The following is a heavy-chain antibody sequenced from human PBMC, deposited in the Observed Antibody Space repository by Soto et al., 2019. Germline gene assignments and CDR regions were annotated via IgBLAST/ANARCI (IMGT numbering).Heavy chain of an antibody. CDR1: GFNFNNYG. V-gene: IGHV3-30*18. CDR3: AKDRVGGTFYTPLGF. D-gene: IGHD6-19*01. CDR2: ISYDGSNK. Sequence: QVQLVESGGGVVQPGRSLRLSCQASGFNFNNYGMHWVRQAPGKGLEWVAVISYDGSNKYYADSVKGRFTISRDNSKNTLSLHLNTLRPEDTAVYHCAKDRVGGTFYTPLGFWGQGPLVTVSS. J-gene: IGHJ4*02.